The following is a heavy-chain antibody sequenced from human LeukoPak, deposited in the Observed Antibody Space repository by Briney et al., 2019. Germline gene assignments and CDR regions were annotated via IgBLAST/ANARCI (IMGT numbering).Heavy chain of an antibody. D-gene: IGHD3-10*01. J-gene: IGHJ4*02. CDR1: GFTFSSYA. CDR2: ISGSGGSR. V-gene: IGHV3-23*01. Sequence: PGGSLRLSCAASGFTFSSYAMSWVRQAPGKGLEWVSAISGSGGSRYYADSVKGRFTISRDNSKNTLYLQMNSLRAEDTAVYYCAKVAMGYYGSGSLDYWGQGTLVTVSS. CDR3: AKVAMGYYGSGSLDY.